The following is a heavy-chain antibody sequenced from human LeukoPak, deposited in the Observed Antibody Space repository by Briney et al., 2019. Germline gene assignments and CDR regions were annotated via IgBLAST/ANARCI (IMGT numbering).Heavy chain of an antibody. D-gene: IGHD3-16*01. V-gene: IGHV4-4*02. J-gene: IGHJ6*02. CDR2: IFHSGNT. Sequence: PSGTLSLTCDVSGGSRINAGWWSWVRQPPGKGLEWIGEIFHSGNTKYNPSLESRVTISVDKSNHQFTLEMESVTAADTAIYYCARDLGYYYGLDIWSRGTTVTVSS. CDR1: GGSRINAGW. CDR3: ARDLGYYYGLDI.